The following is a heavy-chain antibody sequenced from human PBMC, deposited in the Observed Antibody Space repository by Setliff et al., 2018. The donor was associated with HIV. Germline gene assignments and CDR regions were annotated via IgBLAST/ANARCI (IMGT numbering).Heavy chain of an antibody. Sequence: SETLSLTCTVSDGSFSSDYWTWIRQTPGKGLEWIGYIYYSGSTKYNPSLTSRVTISVDTSTKRFSLKLTAVTAADTAVYYCARLGYSGSLVGAFDIWGQGTMVTVSS. J-gene: IGHJ3*02. CDR2: IYYSGST. V-gene: IGHV4-59*08. D-gene: IGHD1-26*01. CDR1: DGSFSSDY. CDR3: ARLGYSGSLVGAFDI.